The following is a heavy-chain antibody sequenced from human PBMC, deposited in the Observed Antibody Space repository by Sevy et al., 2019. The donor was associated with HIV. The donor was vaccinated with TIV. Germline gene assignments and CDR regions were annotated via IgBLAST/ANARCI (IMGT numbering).Heavy chain of an antibody. D-gene: IGHD4-17*01. J-gene: IGHJ4*02. CDR1: GGSISIGDYY. Sequence: TLSLTCTVSGGSISIGDYYWSWIRQPPGKGLEWIGYVYHSGATHYNPSLRSPVTMSIDTSQNQFSLKLSSVTAADTAVYYCARGQGDGDRSTPPFDYWGLGTLVTVSS. V-gene: IGHV4-30-4*01. CDR2: VYHSGAT. CDR3: ARGQGDGDRSTPPFDY.